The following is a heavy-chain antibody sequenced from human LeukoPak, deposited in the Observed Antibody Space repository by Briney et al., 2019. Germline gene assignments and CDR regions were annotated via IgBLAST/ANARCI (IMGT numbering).Heavy chain of an antibody. V-gene: IGHV3-48*02. J-gene: IGHJ6*02. CDR2: ISSSSSTI. D-gene: IGHD6-13*01. CDR1: GFTFSSYS. Sequence: PGGSLRLSCAASGFTFSSYSMNWLRQAPGKGLEWVSYISSSSSTIYYADSVKGRFTISRDNAKNSLYLQMNSLRDEDTAVYYCARDRTATSAAAANYYYGMDVWGQGTTVTVSS. CDR3: ARDRTATSAAAANYYYGMDV.